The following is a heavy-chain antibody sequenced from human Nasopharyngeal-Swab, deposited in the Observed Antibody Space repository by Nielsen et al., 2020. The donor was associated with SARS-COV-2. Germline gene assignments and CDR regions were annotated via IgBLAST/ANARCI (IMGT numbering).Heavy chain of an antibody. D-gene: IGHD5-18*01. CDR2: IYYSGST. J-gene: IGHJ6*02. CDR3: ARAHSEVFVDTAYYYYGMDV. V-gene: IGHV4-59*01. Sequence: WIRQPPGKGLEWIGYIYYSGSTNYNPSLKSRVTISVDTSKNQFSLKLSSVTAADTAVYYCARAHSEVFVDTAYYYYGMDVWGQGTTVTVSS.